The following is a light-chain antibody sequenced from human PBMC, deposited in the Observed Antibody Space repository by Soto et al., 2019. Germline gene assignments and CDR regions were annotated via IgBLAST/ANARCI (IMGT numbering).Light chain of an antibody. CDR2: DAS. CDR1: QSVSSY. V-gene: IGKV3-11*01. Sequence: EIVLTQSPATLSLSPGERATVSCRASQSVSSYLAWYQQKPGQAPRLLIYDASNRATGIPARFSGSGSGTDFTLTLSSLEPEDFAVYYCQQRTKWPSSTFGQGTRLEIK. J-gene: IGKJ5*01. CDR3: QQRTKWPSST.